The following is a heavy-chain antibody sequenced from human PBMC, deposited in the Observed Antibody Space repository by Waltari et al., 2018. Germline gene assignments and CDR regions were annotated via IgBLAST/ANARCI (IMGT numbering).Heavy chain of an antibody. D-gene: IGHD7-27*01. V-gene: IGHV3-48*04. CDR2: ISSSSSTI. CDR3: ASGDGNWFDP. CDR1: GFTFRRDV. Sequence: EVQLVESGGGLVQTGGALRLSWEASGFTFRRDVMNWVRQAPGKGLDGVSYISSSSSTIYYANSVKVRFTISRDNAKNSLYLKMTSLRAEDTAVYYCASGDGNWFDPWVQGTLVTVSS. J-gene: IGHJ5*02.